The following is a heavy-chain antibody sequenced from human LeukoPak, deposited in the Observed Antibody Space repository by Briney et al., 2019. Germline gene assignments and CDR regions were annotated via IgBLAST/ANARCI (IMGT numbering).Heavy chain of an antibody. Sequence: SQTLSLTCTVSGGSISSDYYYWSWIRQPAEKGLEWIGYIYYSGSTNYNPSLNSRVNILIDTSKNQFSLKLGSVTAADTAVYCCARRRVDSSGYDAFDIWGQGTMVTVSS. J-gene: IGHJ3*02. D-gene: IGHD3-22*01. V-gene: IGHV4-61*10. CDR2: IYYSGST. CDR3: ARRRVDSSGYDAFDI. CDR1: GGSISSDYYY.